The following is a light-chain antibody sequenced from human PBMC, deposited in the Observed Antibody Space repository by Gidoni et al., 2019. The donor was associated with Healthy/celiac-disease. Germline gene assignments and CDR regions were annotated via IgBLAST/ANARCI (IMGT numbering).Light chain of an antibody. CDR3: SSYAGSNNV. J-gene: IGLJ1*01. V-gene: IGLV2-8*01. CDR1: SSDVGGYNY. CDR2: EVS. Sequence: QSALTQPPSASGSPGQSVTISCTVTSSDVGGYNYVSWYQHHPGKAPKLMIYEVSERPSGVPDRFSGSKSGNTASLTVSGLQPEDEADYYCSSYAGSNNVFGTGTKVTVL.